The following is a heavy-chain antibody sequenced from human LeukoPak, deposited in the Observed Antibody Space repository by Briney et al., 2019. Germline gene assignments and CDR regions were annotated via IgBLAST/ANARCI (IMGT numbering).Heavy chain of an antibody. Sequence: GRSLRLSCAASGFTFSSYAMHWVRQAPGKGLEWVAVISYDGSNKYYADSVKGRFTISRDNSKNTLYLQMNSLRAEDTAVYCCARDIGGGTAMAPIDYWGQGTLVTVSS. CDR3: ARDIGGGTAMAPIDY. D-gene: IGHD5-18*01. CDR2: ISYDGSNK. J-gene: IGHJ4*02. CDR1: GFTFSSYA. V-gene: IGHV3-30-3*01.